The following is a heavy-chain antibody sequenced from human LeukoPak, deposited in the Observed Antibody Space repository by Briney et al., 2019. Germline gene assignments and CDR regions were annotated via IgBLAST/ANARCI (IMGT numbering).Heavy chain of an antibody. CDR2: INPNSGDT. J-gene: IGHJ4*02. D-gene: IGHD1-26*01. Sequence: ASVKVSCKASGYTLTDYYMHWVRQAPGQGLEWMGWINPNSGDTNYAQKFQGGVTMTRDTSISTAYMDLSRLTSDDTAIYYCARDWRGSYFPDFWGQGTLVTVSS. V-gene: IGHV1-2*02. CDR3: ARDWRGSYFPDF. CDR1: GYTLTDYY.